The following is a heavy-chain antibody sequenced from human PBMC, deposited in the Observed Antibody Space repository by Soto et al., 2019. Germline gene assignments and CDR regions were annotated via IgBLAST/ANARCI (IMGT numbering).Heavy chain of an antibody. CDR3: ARDSRLWGSTGWKRENLFDI. D-gene: IGHD3-16*01. J-gene: IGHJ3*02. CDR2: IIPIFGTP. Sequence: QVQLEQSGAEVKRPGSSVKVSCKTSGGNFNTYPISWVRQAPGHRLEWMGKIIPIFGTPDYAQKFHGRVTINADEATTAVYMELRSLKSDDSAVYYCARDSRLWGSTGWKRENLFDIWGQGTMVTVSS. V-gene: IGHV1-69*18. CDR1: GGNFNTYP.